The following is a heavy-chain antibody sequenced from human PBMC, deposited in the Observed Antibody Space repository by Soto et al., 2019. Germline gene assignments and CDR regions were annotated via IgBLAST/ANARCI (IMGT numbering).Heavy chain of an antibody. CDR2: IYYSGST. V-gene: IGHV4-39*01. CDR1: GGSISSSSYY. J-gene: IGHJ6*03. CDR3: ARLLQKYYYYYYMDV. Sequence: SETLSLTCTVSGGSISSSSYYWGWIRQPPGKGLEWIGSIYYSGSTYYSPSLKSRVTISVDTSKNQFSLKLRSVTAADTAVYYCARLLQKYYYYYYMDVWGKGTTVTVSS.